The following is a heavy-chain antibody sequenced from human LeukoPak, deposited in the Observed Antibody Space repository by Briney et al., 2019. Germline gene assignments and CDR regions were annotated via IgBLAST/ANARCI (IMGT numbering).Heavy chain of an antibody. D-gene: IGHD1-26*01. J-gene: IGHJ4*02. CDR1: GFTFRSYA. V-gene: IGHV3-30-3*01. CDR3: AREEVGAIYFDY. Sequence: GGSLRLSCAASGFTFRSYAMHWVRQAPGKGLEWVAIMSSDGSNKYYADSVKGRFTISRDNSKNTLYLQMNSLRAEDTAVYYCAREEVGAIYFDYWGQGTLVTVSS. CDR2: MSSDGSNK.